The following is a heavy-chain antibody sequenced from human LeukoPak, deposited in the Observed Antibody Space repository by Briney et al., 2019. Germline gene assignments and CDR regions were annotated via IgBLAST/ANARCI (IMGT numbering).Heavy chain of an antibody. D-gene: IGHD3-22*01. CDR1: GGSISSYY. CDR3: ARGLYYDSDFDY. V-gene: IGHV4-59*12. J-gene: IGHJ4*02. Sequence: PSETLSLTCTVSGGSISSYYWSWIRQPPGKGLEWIGYIYYSGSTNYNPSLKSRVTISVDTSKNQFSLKLSSVTAADTAVHYCARGLYYDSDFDYWGQGTLVTVSS. CDR2: IYYSGST.